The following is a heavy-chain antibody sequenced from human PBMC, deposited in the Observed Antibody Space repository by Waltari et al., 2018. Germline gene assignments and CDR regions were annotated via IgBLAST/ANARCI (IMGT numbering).Heavy chain of an antibody. CDR3: ARGGSYINS. CDR1: HFTFSRYW. D-gene: IGHD3-16*01. V-gene: IGHV3-7*04. Sequence: DVQLVESGGGSVQPGGSLRLSWVAAHFTFSRYWMSWVRQAPGKGLEWVANIRHDGDAKDYVDSVKGRFTISRDNAKNSLFLQMNSLKAEDTAVYYCARGGSYINSWGQGTRVTVSS. J-gene: IGHJ5*02. CDR2: IRHDGDAK.